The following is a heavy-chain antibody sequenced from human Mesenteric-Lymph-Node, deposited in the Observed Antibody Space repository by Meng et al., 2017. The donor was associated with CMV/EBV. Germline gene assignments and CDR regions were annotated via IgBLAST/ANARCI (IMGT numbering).Heavy chain of an antibody. CDR1: GFTFSSYA. Sequence: GESLKISCAASGFTFSSYAMSWVRQAPGKGLEWVSAISGSDGSTYYADSVKGRFTISRDNSKNTLYLQMNSLRAEDTAVYYCAKEEGIVVVIAIVHFDYWGQGTLVTVSS. D-gene: IGHD2-21*01. J-gene: IGHJ4*02. CDR2: ISGSDGST. V-gene: IGHV3-23*01. CDR3: AKEEGIVVVIAIVHFDY.